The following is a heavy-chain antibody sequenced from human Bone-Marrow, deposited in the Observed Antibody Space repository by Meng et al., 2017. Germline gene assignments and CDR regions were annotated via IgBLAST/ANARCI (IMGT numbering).Heavy chain of an antibody. V-gene: IGHV3-15*01. CDR1: GLSFTDAW. CDR2: IKRNSDGGTI. D-gene: IGHD6-13*01. CDR3: ATGAAAADH. J-gene: IGHJ4*02. Sequence: EGQPGEAGGGLGKPGGFRRVSCVASGLSFTDAWMSWGRQAPGKGLEWVGRIKRNSDGGTIDYAAPVKGRFTISRDDSKNTLYLQMDSLITEDTAVYFCATGAAAADHWGQGTLVTVSS.